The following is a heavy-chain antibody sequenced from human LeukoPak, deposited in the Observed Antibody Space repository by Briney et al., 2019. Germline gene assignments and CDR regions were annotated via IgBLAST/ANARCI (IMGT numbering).Heavy chain of an antibody. D-gene: IGHD1-26*01. CDR2: IRYDGSNK. V-gene: IGHV3-30*02. CDR3: ARDGAEGAENLQFDY. CDR1: GFTFSSYG. Sequence: GGSLRLSCEASGFTFSSYGMHWVRQAPGKGLEWVAFIRYDGSNKYYADSVKGRFTISRDNSKNTLYLQMNSLRSEDTAVYYCARDGAEGAENLQFDYWGQGTLVTVSS. J-gene: IGHJ4*02.